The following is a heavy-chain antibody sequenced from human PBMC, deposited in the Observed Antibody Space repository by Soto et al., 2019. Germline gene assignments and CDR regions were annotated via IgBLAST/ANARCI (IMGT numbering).Heavy chain of an antibody. V-gene: IGHV3-49*03. CDR3: VRYTYTSRYTYYGMDV. J-gene: IGHJ6*02. Sequence: PGGYVSHSCTTSGFTFDYYAMSWFRLAPGKGLEWVCIVRNTAYCVTTEYAASVRGRFTISRDNSKSIAYLQMDSLKTEDTAVYYCVRYTYTSRYTYYGMDVWGHGTTVTVSS. D-gene: IGHD6-13*01. CDR1: GFTFDYYA. CDR2: VRNTAYCVTT.